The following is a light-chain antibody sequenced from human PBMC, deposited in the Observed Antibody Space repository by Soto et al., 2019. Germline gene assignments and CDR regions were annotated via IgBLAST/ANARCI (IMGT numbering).Light chain of an antibody. J-gene: IGLJ2*01. V-gene: IGLV1-44*01. CDR1: SSNIGTNT. CDR3: ATRDDSLNGPV. CDR2: SNN. Sequence: QSVLTQPPSTSGTPGQRVTSSCSGSSSNIGTNTVNWYQQLPGTAPKLLIYSNNQRPSGVPDRFSGSKSGTSASLAISGLQSEDEADYYCATRDDSLNGPVFGGGTKVTVL.